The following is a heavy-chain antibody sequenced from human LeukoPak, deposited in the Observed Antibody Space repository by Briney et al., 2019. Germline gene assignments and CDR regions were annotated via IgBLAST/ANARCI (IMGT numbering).Heavy chain of an antibody. CDR1: GFTFSSFG. J-gene: IGHJ5*02. Sequence: GGSLRLSCAASGFTFSSFGMHWVRQAPGKGLEWVAFIRYDGSNKYYADSVKGRFTISRDNSKNTLYLQMNSLRAEDTAVYYCARDPYPTSDIVVVPAAILHNWFDPWGQGTLVTVSS. V-gene: IGHV3-30*02. CDR2: IRYDGSNK. CDR3: ARDPYPTSDIVVVPAAILHNWFDP. D-gene: IGHD2-2*01.